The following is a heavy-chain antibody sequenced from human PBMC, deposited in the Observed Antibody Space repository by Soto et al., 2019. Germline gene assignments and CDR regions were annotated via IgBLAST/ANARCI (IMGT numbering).Heavy chain of an antibody. J-gene: IGHJ3*02. CDR3: ARQADFEQLVRGDAFDI. Sequence: PGESLNISCKGSGYSFTSYWIGWVRQMPGKGLEWMGIIYPGDSDTRYSPSFQGQVTISADKSISTAYLQWSSLKASDTAMYYCARQADFEQLVRGDAFDIWGQGTMVTVSS. D-gene: IGHD6-6*01. CDR2: IYPGDSDT. CDR1: GYSFTSYW. V-gene: IGHV5-51*01.